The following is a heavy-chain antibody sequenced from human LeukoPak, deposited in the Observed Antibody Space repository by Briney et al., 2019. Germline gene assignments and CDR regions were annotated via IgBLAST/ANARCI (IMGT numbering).Heavy chain of an antibody. CDR2: IYYSGST. CDR1: GGSISSGGYY. Sequence: PSETLSLTCTVSGGSISSGGYYWSWIRQPPGKGLEWIGYIYYSGSTNYNPSLKSRVTISVDTSKNQFSLKLSSVTAADTAVYYCARNRRGYSGSYYANYYFDYWGQGTLVTVSS. D-gene: IGHD1-26*01. V-gene: IGHV4-61*08. CDR3: ARNRRGYSGSYYANYYFDY. J-gene: IGHJ4*02.